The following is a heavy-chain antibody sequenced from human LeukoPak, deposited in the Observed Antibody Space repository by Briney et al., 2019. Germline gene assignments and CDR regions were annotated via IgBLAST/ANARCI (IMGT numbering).Heavy chain of an antibody. Sequence: GASGKVSCKASGSTFTGYYMDWMRLAPGQGLEWMGWINPNSGGTNYAQKFQGRVTMTRDTSISTAYMELSRLRSDDTAVYYCARDLTGTTSGWFDPWGQGTLVTVSS. CDR3: ARDLTGTTSGWFDP. CDR2: INPNSGGT. CDR1: GSTFTGYY. J-gene: IGHJ5*02. V-gene: IGHV1-2*02. D-gene: IGHD1-7*01.